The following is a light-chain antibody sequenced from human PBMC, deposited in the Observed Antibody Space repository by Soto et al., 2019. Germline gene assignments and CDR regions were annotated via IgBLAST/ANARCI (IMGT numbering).Light chain of an antibody. J-gene: IGLJ2*01. V-gene: IGLV1-44*01. CDR2: SNN. CDR3: AAWDDSLNRVV. CDR1: SSNIGSNT. Sequence: QSVLTQPPSASGTPGQRVTISCSGSSSNIGSNTVNWYQQLPGTAPKLLIYSNNQRPSGVPDRFSGSKSGTSASLAISGLQSEDEADYYCAAWDDSLNRVVFGGGTMVTVL.